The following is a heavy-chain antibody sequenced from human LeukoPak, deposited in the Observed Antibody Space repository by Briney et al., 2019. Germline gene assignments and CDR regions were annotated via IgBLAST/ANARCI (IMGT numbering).Heavy chain of an antibody. Sequence: SETLSLTCTVSGGSISSSSYYWGWIRQPPGKGLEWIGSIYYSGSTYYNPSLKSRVTISVDTSKNQFSLKLSSVTAADTAVYYCGRQYSGDDYLQDYWGQGTLVTVSS. CDR2: IYYSGST. CDR1: GGSISSSSYY. J-gene: IGHJ4*02. V-gene: IGHV4-39*01. CDR3: GRQYSGDDYLQDY. D-gene: IGHD5-12*01.